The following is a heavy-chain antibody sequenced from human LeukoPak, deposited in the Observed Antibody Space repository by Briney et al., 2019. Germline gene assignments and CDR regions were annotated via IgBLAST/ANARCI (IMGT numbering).Heavy chain of an antibody. V-gene: IGHV1-46*01. CDR3: ASQTLGPGSYFDY. CDR1: GYTFTSYY. J-gene: IGHJ4*02. CDR2: INPSGGST. Sequence: ASMKVSCKASGYTFTSYYMHWVRQAPGQGLEWMGIINPSGGSTSYAQKFQGRVTMTRDTSTSTVYMELSSLRSEDTAVYYCASQTLGPGSYFDYWGQGTLVTASS. D-gene: IGHD1-26*01.